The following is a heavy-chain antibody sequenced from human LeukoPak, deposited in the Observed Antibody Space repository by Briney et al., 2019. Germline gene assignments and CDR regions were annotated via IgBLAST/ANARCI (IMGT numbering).Heavy chain of an antibody. Sequence: GGSLRLSCAASGFTFSSYGMHWVRQAPGKGLEWVAVISYDGSNKYYADSVKGRFTISRDNSKNTLYLQMNSLRAEDTAVYYCYGSGSYYPFDYWGQGTLVTVSS. V-gene: IGHV3-30*03. J-gene: IGHJ4*02. D-gene: IGHD3-10*01. CDR3: YGSGSYYPFDY. CDR2: ISYDGSNK. CDR1: GFTFSSYG.